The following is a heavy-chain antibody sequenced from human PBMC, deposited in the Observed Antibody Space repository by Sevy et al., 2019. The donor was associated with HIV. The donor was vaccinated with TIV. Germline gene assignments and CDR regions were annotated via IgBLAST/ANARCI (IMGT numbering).Heavy chain of an antibody. J-gene: IGHJ2*01. CDR1: GGSISSSSYY. CDR3: ATPLPSGWYEGTGGYFDL. V-gene: IGHV4-39*01. CDR2: LYSTGAT. Sequence: SETLSLTCTISGGSISSSSYYWGWIRQPPGKGLEWMGSLYSTGATSYNPSLESRVTVSADTSRNRFYLKLDSVSAADTAVLYCATPLPSGWYEGTGGYFDLWGRGTLVTVSS. D-gene: IGHD6-19*01.